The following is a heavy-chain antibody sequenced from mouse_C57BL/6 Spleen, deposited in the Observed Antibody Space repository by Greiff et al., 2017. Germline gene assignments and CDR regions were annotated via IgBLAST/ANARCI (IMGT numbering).Heavy chain of an antibody. CDR3: TIRGMVTTRTWFAY. CDR1: GYTFTDYE. CDR2: IDPETGGT. V-gene: IGHV1-15*01. Sequence: VKLQQSGAELVRPGASVTLSCKASGYTFTDYEMHWVKQTPVHGLEWIGAIDPETGGTAYNQKFKGKAILTADKSSSTAYMELRSLTSEDSAVYYCTIRGMVTTRTWFAYWGQGTLVTVSA. D-gene: IGHD2-2*01. J-gene: IGHJ3*01.